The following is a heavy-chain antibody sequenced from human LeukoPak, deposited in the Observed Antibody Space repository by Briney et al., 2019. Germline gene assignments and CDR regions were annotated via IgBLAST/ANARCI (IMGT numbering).Heavy chain of an antibody. D-gene: IGHD6-13*01. CDR1: GFTFDDYA. V-gene: IGHV3-9*01. J-gene: IGHJ4*02. Sequence: GGSLRLSCAASGFTFDDYAMHWVRQAPGKGLEWVSGISWNSGTIGYADSVKGRFTISRDNAKNTLYLQMNSLRAEDTAVYYCARVAPYSSSGNFDYWGQGTLVTVSS. CDR3: ARVAPYSSSGNFDY. CDR2: ISWNSGTI.